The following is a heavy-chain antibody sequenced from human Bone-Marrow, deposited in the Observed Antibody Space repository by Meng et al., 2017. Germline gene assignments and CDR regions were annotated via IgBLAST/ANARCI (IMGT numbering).Heavy chain of an antibody. CDR1: GFTFSSYA. CDR2: ISSSSSYI. D-gene: IGHD3-22*01. CDR3: ARDYDSSGYCDY. J-gene: IGHJ4*02. Sequence: GESLKISCAASGFTFSSYAMSWVRQAPGKGLEWVSAISSSSSYIYYADSVKGRFTISRDNAKNSLYLQMNSLRAEDTAVYYCARDYDSSGYCDYWGQGTLVTVSS. V-gene: IGHV3-21*01.